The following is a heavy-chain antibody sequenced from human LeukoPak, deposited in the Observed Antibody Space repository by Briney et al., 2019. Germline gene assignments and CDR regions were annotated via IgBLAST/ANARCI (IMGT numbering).Heavy chain of an antibody. CDR3: ARSLPDTSCYYYDY. J-gene: IGHJ2*01. CDR2: IWYDGTTK. Sequence: PGRSLRLSCAASGFTFSRYCMHWVRQAPGKGLDWVAVIWYDGTTKYYADSVKGRFTISRDNSKATLYLQMNSLRAEDTAVYYCARSLPDTSCYYYDYWGRGTLVTVSS. V-gene: IGHV3-33*01. D-gene: IGHD3-22*01. CDR1: GFTFSRYC.